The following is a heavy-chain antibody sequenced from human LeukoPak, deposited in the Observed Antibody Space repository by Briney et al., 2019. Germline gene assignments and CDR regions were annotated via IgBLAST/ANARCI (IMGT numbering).Heavy chain of an antibody. V-gene: IGHV3-48*04. CDR2: IHNSGSTI. CDR3: VRKLTGTTYFDY. J-gene: IGHJ4*02. D-gene: IGHD1-1*01. CDR1: GFAFTNVW. Sequence: GGSLRLSCAASGFAFTNVWMSWVRQAPGKGLEWVSYIHNSGSTIYYADSVKGRFTISRDNAKNSVYLQMNSLRAEDTAVYYCVRKLTGTTYFDYWGQGTLVTVSS.